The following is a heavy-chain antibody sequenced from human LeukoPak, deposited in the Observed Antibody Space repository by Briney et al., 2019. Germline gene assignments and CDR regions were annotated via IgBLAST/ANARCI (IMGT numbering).Heavy chain of an antibody. Sequence: GESLKISFKGSGYSFTSYWIGWVRQMPGKGLEWMGIIYPGDSDTRYSPSFQGQVTISADKSISTAYLQWSSLKASDTAMYYCARQPQYYYDSSGFAIADYWGQGTLVTVSS. CDR2: IYPGDSDT. CDR3: ARQPQYYYDSSGFAIADY. V-gene: IGHV5-51*01. J-gene: IGHJ4*02. CDR1: GYSFTSYW. D-gene: IGHD3-22*01.